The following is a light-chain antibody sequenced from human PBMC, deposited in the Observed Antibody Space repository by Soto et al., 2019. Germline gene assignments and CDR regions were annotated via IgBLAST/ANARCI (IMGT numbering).Light chain of an antibody. J-gene: IGKJ2*01. CDR2: AAS. V-gene: IGKV1-12*01. CDR3: QHTNSFPYT. Sequence: DIQMTQSPSSVSASVGDRVTITCRASQGINSWLAWYQQKPGKAPKLLIYAASSLQRGVPSRFSGSGSGTDFSLTINSLQPEDFATYYCQHTNSFPYTFGQGTKLEFK. CDR1: QGINSW.